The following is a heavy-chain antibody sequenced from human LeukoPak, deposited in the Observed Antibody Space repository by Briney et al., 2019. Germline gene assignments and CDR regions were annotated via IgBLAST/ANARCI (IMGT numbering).Heavy chain of an antibody. Sequence: TGGSLRLSCAASGFTFSSYSMDWVRQAPGKGLVWVSRINTDGSTTSYADSVKGRFTISRDNAKNTLYLQMNSLRAEDTAVYYCARLSGSYYPAGAFDIWGQGTMVTVSS. CDR2: INTDGSTT. CDR1: GFTFSSYS. D-gene: IGHD1-26*01. CDR3: ARLSGSYYPAGAFDI. J-gene: IGHJ3*02. V-gene: IGHV3-74*01.